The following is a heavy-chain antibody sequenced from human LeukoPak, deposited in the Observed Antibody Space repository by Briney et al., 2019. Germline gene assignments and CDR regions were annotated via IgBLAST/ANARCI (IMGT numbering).Heavy chain of an antibody. V-gene: IGHV3-53*01. Sequence: GGSLRLSCAASGFTVSSYYMNWVRQAPGKGLEWVSVIYSGSSTYYADSVKGRFTISRDNVKNTLFLQMNSLGAEDTALYYCARGWNTTPRSGFDIWGLGTMVTVSS. CDR2: IYSGSST. D-gene: IGHD1/OR15-1a*01. J-gene: IGHJ3*02. CDR3: ARGWNTTPRSGFDI. CDR1: GFTVSSYY.